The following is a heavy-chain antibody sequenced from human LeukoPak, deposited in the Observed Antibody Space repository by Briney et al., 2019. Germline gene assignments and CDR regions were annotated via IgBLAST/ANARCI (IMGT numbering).Heavy chain of an antibody. D-gene: IGHD3-3*01. CDR2: IYYSGST. J-gene: IGHJ4*02. Sequence: SETLSLTCTVSGGSISSSSYYWGWIRQPPGKGLEWIESIYYSGSTYYNPSLKSRVTISVDTSKNQFSLKLSSVTAADTAVYYCARDPSNYDFWSGYYSQSSFDYWGQGTLVTVSS. CDR3: ARDPSNYDFWSGYYSQSSFDY. V-gene: IGHV4-39*07. CDR1: GGSISSSSYY.